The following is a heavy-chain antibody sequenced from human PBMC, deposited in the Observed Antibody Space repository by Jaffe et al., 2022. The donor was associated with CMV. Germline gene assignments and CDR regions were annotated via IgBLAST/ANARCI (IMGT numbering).Heavy chain of an antibody. V-gene: IGHV3-48*02. CDR3: ARDSLKITRARNWFDP. Sequence: EVQLVESGGGLVQPGGSLRLSCAASGFTFSSYSMNWVRQAPGKGLEWVSYISSSSSTIYYADSVKGRFTISRDNAENSLYLQMNSLRDEDTAVYYCARDSLKITRARNWFDPWGQGTLVTVSS. CDR1: GFTFSSYS. D-gene: IGHD3-10*01. CDR2: ISSSSSTI. J-gene: IGHJ5*02.